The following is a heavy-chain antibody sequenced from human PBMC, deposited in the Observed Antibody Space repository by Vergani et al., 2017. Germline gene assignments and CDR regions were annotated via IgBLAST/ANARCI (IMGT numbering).Heavy chain of an antibody. D-gene: IGHD3-22*01. V-gene: IGHV3-49*03. CDR3: AGPQGTSAYYYGGFDY. Sequence: EVQLVESGGGLVQPGRSLRLSCTASGFTFGDYAMSWFRQAPGKGLEWVGFIRSKAYGGTTEYAASVKGRFTISRDDSKSIAYLQMNSLKTEDTAVYYCAGPQGTSAYYYGGFDYWGQGILVTVSS. CDR2: IRSKAYGGTT. J-gene: IGHJ4*02. CDR1: GFTFGDYA.